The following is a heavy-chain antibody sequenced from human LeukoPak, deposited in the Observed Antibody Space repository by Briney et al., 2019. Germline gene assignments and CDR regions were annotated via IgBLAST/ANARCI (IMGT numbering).Heavy chain of an antibody. J-gene: IGHJ6*02. V-gene: IGHV4-31*11. CDR2: IYYSGST. D-gene: IGHD1-14*01. CDR3: ARQPPRYYYYGMDV. CDR1: GGSFSGYY. Sequence: IPSETLSLTCAVYGGSFSGYYWSWIRQHPGKGLEWIGYIYYSGSTYYNPSLKSRVTISVDTSKNQFSLKLSSVTAADTAVYYCARQPPRYYYYGMDVWGQGTTVTVSS.